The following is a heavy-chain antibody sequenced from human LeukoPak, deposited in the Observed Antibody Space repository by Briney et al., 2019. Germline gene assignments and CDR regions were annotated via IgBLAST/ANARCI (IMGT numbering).Heavy chain of an antibody. J-gene: IGHJ4*02. Sequence: GGSLRLSCAASGFAFSVSWMHWVRQAPGKGLEWVAVISSDGKNKIYADSVKGRFTISRDNSKNTLFLQMNSLRTEDTAVYYCARDPMADFDYWGQGTLVTVSS. CDR2: ISSDGKNK. CDR3: ARDPMADFDY. V-gene: IGHV3-30*03. CDR1: GFAFSVSW. D-gene: IGHD2-8*01.